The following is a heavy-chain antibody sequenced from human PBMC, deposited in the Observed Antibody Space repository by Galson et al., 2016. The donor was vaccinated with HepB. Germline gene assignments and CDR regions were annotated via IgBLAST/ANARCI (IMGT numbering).Heavy chain of an antibody. D-gene: IGHD2-15*01. CDR2: IWNDVSNK. J-gene: IGHJ4*02. CDR1: GFTFSSYG. Sequence: SLRLSCATSGFTFSSYGMHWVRQAPGKGLEWVAVIWNDVSNKYYADSVKGRFTISRDNSKNTLYLQLNSLRDEDTAAYYCAREADIVVVIAAPPDYWGQGTLVTVTS. V-gene: IGHV3-33*01. CDR3: AREADIVVVIAAPPDY.